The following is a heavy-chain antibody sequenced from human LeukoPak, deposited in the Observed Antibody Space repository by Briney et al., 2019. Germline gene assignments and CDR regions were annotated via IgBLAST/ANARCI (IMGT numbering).Heavy chain of an antibody. Sequence: GASVKVSCKASGYTFTGYYIHWVRQAPGQGLEWMGWINPNSGGTNYAQKFQGWVTMTRDTSISTAYMELSRLRSDDTAVYYCARDVVGRGYCSGGTCFPDYYGMDVWGQGTTVTVSS. CDR3: ARDVVGRGYCSGGTCFPDYYGMDV. CDR1: GYTFTGYY. D-gene: IGHD2-15*01. V-gene: IGHV1-2*04. J-gene: IGHJ6*02. CDR2: INPNSGGT.